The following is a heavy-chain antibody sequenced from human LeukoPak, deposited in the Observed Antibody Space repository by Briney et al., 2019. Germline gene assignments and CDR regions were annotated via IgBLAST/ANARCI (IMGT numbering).Heavy chain of an antibody. Sequence: GRSLRLSCAASGFTFSTYGMHWVRQAPGKGLEWVEVISYDGSNKYYADSVKGRFTISRDNSKNTLYLQMNSLRAEDTAVYYCAKASGSFYYYGMDVWGQGTTVTVSS. D-gene: IGHD1-26*01. V-gene: IGHV3-30*18. CDR3: AKASGSFYYYGMDV. CDR1: GFTFSTYG. CDR2: ISYDGSNK. J-gene: IGHJ6*02.